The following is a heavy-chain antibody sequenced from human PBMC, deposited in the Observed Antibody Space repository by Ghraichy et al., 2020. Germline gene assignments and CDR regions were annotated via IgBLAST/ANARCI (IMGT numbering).Heavy chain of an antibody. J-gene: IGHJ4*02. D-gene: IGHD3-10*01. CDR3: ARDKGVRNYYGSGSYYNFDY. Sequence: SVKVSCKASGGTFSSYAISWVRQAPGQGLEWMGGIIPIFGTANYAQKFQGRVTITADESTSTAYMELSSLRSEDTAVYYCARDKGVRNYYGSGSYYNFDYWGQGTLVTVSS. V-gene: IGHV1-69*13. CDR2: IIPIFGTA. CDR1: GGTFSSYA.